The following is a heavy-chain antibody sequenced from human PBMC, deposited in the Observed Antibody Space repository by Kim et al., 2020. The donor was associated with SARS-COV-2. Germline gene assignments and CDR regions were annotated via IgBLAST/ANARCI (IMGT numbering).Heavy chain of an antibody. CDR1: GFSFDDSA. V-gene: IGHV3-9*01. CDR3: AKARLTDSNWFDP. D-gene: IGHD2-8*01. CDR2: INYNSGKI. J-gene: IGHJ5*02. Sequence: GGSLRLSCVASGFSFDDSAMHWVRQAPGKGLEWVSGINYNSGKIGYADSVKGRFTISRDNAKNSLYPQMNSLRDEDTALYYCAKARLTDSNWFDPWGQGTLVTVSS.